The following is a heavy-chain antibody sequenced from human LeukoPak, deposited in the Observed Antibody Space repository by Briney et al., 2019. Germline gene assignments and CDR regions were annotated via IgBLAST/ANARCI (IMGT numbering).Heavy chain of an antibody. D-gene: IGHD2-21*01. CDR1: GFTFSSYA. Sequence: GGSLRLSCAASGFTFSSYAMHWVRQAPGKGLEWVAVISYDGSNKYYADSVKGRFTISRDNSKNTLYLQMNSLRVEDTAVYYCARELSQIVWGGLDYGGQGTLVSVSS. CDR2: ISYDGSNK. V-gene: IGHV3-30-3*01. J-gene: IGHJ4*02. CDR3: ARELSQIVWGGLDY.